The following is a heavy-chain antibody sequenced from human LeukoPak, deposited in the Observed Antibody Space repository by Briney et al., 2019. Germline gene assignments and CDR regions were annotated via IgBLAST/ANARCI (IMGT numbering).Heavy chain of an antibody. CDR2: INPSRNT. V-gene: IGHV4-34*01. J-gene: IGHJ6*03. D-gene: IGHD6-6*01. Sequence: KPSETLSLTCAVYGGSFSGNYWSWIRQPPGKGLEWIGEINPSRNTNYNTSLKSRVIISVDTSENHFSLKLSSVTAADTAVYYCARWSGSVTARNYYYYMDVWGEGTTVTVSS. CDR1: GGSFSGNY. CDR3: ARWSGSVTARNYYYYMDV.